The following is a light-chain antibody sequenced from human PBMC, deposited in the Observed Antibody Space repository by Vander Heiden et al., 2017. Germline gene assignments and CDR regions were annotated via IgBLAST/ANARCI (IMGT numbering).Light chain of an antibody. CDR2: DAS. J-gene: IGKJ4*01. V-gene: IGKV3-20*01. CDR3: QQYGNSPLT. CDR1: QSVSGNM. Sequence: EIVLTHTPGTLSLSPGERAALSCRASQSVSGNMLAWYRQKPGQAPRLLISDASNRATGIPDRFSASGSGTDFTLTISRLEPEDFAVYYCQQYGNSPLTFGGGTEVESK.